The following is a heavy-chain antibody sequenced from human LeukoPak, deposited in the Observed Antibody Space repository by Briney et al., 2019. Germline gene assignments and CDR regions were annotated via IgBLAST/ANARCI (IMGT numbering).Heavy chain of an antibody. V-gene: IGHV3-23*01. CDR1: GFTLSSYA. D-gene: IGHD5-24*01. Sequence: GGSLRLSCAASGFTLSSYAMSWVRQAPGKGLEWVSAISGSGGSTYYADSVKGRFTISRDNSKNTLYLQMNSLRAEDTAVYYCARGRDGYNYVYFDYWGQGTLVTVSS. CDR3: ARGRDGYNYVYFDY. CDR2: ISGSGGST. J-gene: IGHJ4*02.